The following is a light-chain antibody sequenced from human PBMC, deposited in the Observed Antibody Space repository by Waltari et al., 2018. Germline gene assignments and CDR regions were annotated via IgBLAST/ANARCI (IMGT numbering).Light chain of an antibody. J-gene: IGLJ2*01. CDR2: DVR. Sequence: QSALTQPASVSGSPGQSITISCTGTSSDVGGYNYVSWYQQHPGKAPKLMIYDVRKRPSGVSQRCSGSKSGNTASLTISGLQAEDEADYYCCSYAGSSFVVFGGGTKLTVL. CDR3: CSYAGSSFVV. CDR1: SSDVGGYNY. V-gene: IGLV2-23*02.